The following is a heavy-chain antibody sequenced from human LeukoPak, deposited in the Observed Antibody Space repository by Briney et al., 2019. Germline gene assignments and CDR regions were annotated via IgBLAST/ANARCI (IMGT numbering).Heavy chain of an antibody. CDR1: GFTLSSYA. Sequence: GGSLRLSCAASGFTLSSYAMSWVRQAPGKGLEWVSATSSSDAGTYYAESVRGRFTISRDNSKNTLFLQMNSLRAEDTAVYYCAKGVGYCSGGSCQQFDYWGQGTLVTVSS. CDR2: TSSSDAGT. J-gene: IGHJ4*02. D-gene: IGHD2-15*01. V-gene: IGHV3-23*01. CDR3: AKGVGYCSGGSCQQFDY.